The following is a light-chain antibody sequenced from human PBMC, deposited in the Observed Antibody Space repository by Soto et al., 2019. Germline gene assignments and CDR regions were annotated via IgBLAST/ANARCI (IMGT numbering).Light chain of an antibody. Sequence: QSVLTQPPSVSAAPGQKVTISCSGSTSNIGSESVSWFQHLPGTAPKLLIYDNTERPSGIPDRFSASTSDSSATLAITGLQTGDEADYYCATWDSGLNAGVFGGGTKLTVL. V-gene: IGLV1-51*01. J-gene: IGLJ3*02. CDR1: TSNIGSES. CDR3: ATWDSGLNAGV. CDR2: DNT.